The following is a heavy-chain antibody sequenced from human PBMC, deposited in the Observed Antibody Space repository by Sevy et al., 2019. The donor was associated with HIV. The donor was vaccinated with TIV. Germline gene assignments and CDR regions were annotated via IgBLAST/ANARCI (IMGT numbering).Heavy chain of an antibody. V-gene: IGHV5-51*01. CDR3: ASSASAILGAIDY. CDR1: GYRFSNYW. CDR2: IYPGDSET. J-gene: IGHJ4*02. Sequence: GESLKISCKGSGYRFSNYWIGWVRQMPGKGLEWMGIIYPGDSETRYRPSFQGQVTISADKSISTAYVQWSSLKASDTAMYYCASSASAILGAIDYWGQGTLVTVSS. D-gene: IGHD3-9*01.